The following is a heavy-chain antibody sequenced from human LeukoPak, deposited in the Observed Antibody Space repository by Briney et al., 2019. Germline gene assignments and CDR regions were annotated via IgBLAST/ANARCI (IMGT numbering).Heavy chain of an antibody. CDR3: AREGTAGTNLNWFDP. CDR1: GGSISSYY. Sequence: KPSETLSLTCTVSGGSISSYYWSWIRQPPGKGLEWIGYISYSGSTNFNPSLKSRVTISVDTSKNQFSLKLSSVTAADTAVYSCAREGTAGTNLNWFDPWGQGTLVTVSS. CDR2: ISYSGST. V-gene: IGHV4-59*01. D-gene: IGHD1-1*01. J-gene: IGHJ5*02.